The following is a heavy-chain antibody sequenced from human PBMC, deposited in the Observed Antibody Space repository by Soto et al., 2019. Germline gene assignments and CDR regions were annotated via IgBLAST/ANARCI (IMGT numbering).Heavy chain of an antibody. J-gene: IGHJ6*02. CDR2: INHSGSP. CDR1: GGSFSGYD. D-gene: IGHD6-13*01. CDR3: ARGLIIAAPDNYYFCGMDV. Sequence: QVQLQQWGAGLLKPSETLSLTCAVYGGSFSGYDWSWIRQPPGKGLEWIGEINHSGSPNYNPSLKSLFTISVDTSKNQFSLKLSSVTAADTALYYCARGLIIAAPDNYYFCGMDVWCQGTTVTVSS. V-gene: IGHV4-34*01.